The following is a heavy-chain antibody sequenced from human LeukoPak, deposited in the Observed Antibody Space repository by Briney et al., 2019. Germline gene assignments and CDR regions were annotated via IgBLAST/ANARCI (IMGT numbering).Heavy chain of an antibody. J-gene: IGHJ4*02. Sequence: RASVKVSCKASGYTFTGYYMHWVRQAPGQGLEGMGRINPNSGGTKYAQKFQGRVTMTRDTSISTAYMELSRLRSDDTAVYYCARALFYGGNSPHYWGQGTLVTVSS. D-gene: IGHD4-23*01. CDR3: ARALFYGGNSPHY. CDR2: INPNSGGT. V-gene: IGHV1-2*06. CDR1: GYTFTGYY.